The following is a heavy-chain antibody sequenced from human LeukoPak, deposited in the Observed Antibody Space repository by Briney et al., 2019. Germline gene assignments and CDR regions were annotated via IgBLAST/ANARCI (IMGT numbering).Heavy chain of an antibody. Sequence: ASVKVSCKASGYMFTGYYMHWVRQAPGQGLEWMGWINPNSGGTNYAQKFQGRVTMTRDTSISTAYMVLSSLRSEDTAVYYCARGYCSGDCFTLFDYWGQGTLVTVSS. CDR3: ARGYCSGDCFTLFDY. CDR1: GYMFTGYY. V-gene: IGHV1-2*02. J-gene: IGHJ4*02. D-gene: IGHD2-21*02. CDR2: INPNSGGT.